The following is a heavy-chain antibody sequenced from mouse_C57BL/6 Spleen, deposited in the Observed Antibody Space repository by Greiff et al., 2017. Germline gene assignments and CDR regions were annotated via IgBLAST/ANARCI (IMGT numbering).Heavy chain of an antibody. V-gene: IGHV14-1*01. D-gene: IGHD1-1*01. J-gene: IGHJ2*01. CDR2: IDPEDGDT. CDR1: GFNIKDYY. CDR3: TTSPTTVVPYFDY. Sequence: VQLQQSGAELVRPGASVKLSCTASGFNIKDYYMHWVKQRPEQGLEWIGRIDPEDGDTEYAPKFQGKATMTADTSSNTAYLQLSSLTSEDTAVYYCTTSPTTVVPYFDYWGQGTTLTVSS.